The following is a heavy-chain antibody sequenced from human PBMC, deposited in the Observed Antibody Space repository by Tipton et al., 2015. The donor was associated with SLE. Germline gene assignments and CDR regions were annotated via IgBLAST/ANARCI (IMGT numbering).Heavy chain of an antibody. D-gene: IGHD3-16*01. CDR3: ARDPHRGGDYDR. CDR1: GFTFSNYW. CDR2: IKPDGSEK. V-gene: IGHV3-7*03. J-gene: IGHJ5*02. Sequence: SLRLSCAASGFTFSNYWMNWVRQAPGKGLEWVANIKPDGSEKYYVDSVKGRFTISRDNAKNSLYLQMNSLRAEDTAVYYCARDPHRGGDYDRWGQGTLVTVSS.